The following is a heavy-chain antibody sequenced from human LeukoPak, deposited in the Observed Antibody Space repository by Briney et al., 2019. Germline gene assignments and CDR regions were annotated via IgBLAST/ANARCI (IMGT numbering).Heavy chain of an antibody. V-gene: IGHV1-2*02. CDR1: GYTFTGYY. CDR2: INPNSGGT. CDR3: ARGYGDYGAFDI. D-gene: IGHD4-17*01. Sequence: ASVTVSFKASGYTFTGYYMHWVRQAPGQGLEGMGWINPNSGGTNYAQKFQGRVTMTRDTSISTAYMELSRLRSDDTAVYYCARGYGDYGAFDIWGQGTMVTVSS. J-gene: IGHJ3*02.